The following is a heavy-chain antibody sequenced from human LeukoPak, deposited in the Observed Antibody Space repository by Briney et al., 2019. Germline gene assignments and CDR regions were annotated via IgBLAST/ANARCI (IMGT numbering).Heavy chain of an antibody. CDR3: ARDSRLVGTNFDY. Sequence: PGGSLRLSCAASGFTLSNYGMHWVRQAPGKGLEWVSSISSSSSYIYYADSVKGRFTISRDNAKNSLYLQMNSLRAEDTAVYYCARDSRLVGTNFDYWGQGTLVTVSS. J-gene: IGHJ4*02. V-gene: IGHV3-21*01. D-gene: IGHD1-26*01. CDR1: GFTLSNYG. CDR2: ISSSSSYI.